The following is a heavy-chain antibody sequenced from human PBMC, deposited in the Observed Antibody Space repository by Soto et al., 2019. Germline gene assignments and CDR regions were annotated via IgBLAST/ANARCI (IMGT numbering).Heavy chain of an antibody. CDR2: INHSGST. CDR1: GGSFSGYY. D-gene: IGHD3-3*01. CDR3: ARGRYYDFWSGYYTNWFDP. J-gene: IGHJ5*02. Sequence: PSETLSLTCAVYGGSFSGYYWSWIRQPPGKGLEWIGEINHSGSTNYNPSLKSRVTISVDTSKDQFSLKLSSVTAADTAVYYCARGRYYDFWSGYYTNWFDPWGQGTLVTSPQ. V-gene: IGHV4-34*01.